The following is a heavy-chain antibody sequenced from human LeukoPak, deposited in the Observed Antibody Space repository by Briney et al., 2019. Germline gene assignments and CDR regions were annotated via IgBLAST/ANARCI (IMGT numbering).Heavy chain of an antibody. CDR2: SSSSGSTI. D-gene: IGHD6-19*01. CDR1: GFALIDYY. CDR3: ARRRDFSGF. J-gene: IGHJ4*02. Sequence: GGSRSLSFSASGFALIDYYMSWIRQAPGPGLEWVSYSSSSGSTIYYADSVKGRFAISRDNAKNSLYLQMNRLRAEDTAVYCCARRRDFSGFWGEGTLV. V-gene: IGHV3-11*01.